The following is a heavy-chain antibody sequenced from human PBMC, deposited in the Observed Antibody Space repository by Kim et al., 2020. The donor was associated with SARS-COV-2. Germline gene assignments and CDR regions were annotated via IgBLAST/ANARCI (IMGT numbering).Heavy chain of an antibody. CDR3: ARDRIKYGGNYYFDY. D-gene: IGHD2-21*01. Sequence: GGSLRLSCATSGFTFSSYAMHWVRQAPGKGLEWVAVISYDGSNKYYADSVKGRFTISRDNSKNTLYLQMNSLRAEDTAVYYCARDRIKYGGNYYFDYWG. J-gene: IGHJ4*01. CDR1: GFTFSSYA. CDR2: ISYDGSNK. V-gene: IGHV3-30*04.